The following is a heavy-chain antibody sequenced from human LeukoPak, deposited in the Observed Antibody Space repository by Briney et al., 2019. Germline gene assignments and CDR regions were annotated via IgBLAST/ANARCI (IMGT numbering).Heavy chain of an antibody. D-gene: IGHD3-22*01. Sequence: GGSLRLSCEASGFTFSTYGMHWVRQAPGKRLEWVAVVWSDGENQYYADSVKGRFTISRDSSKDTLFLQMKSLRAEDTAVYYCARAAYYYDSRGYYNYYQYGTDVWGQGTTVTVSS. J-gene: IGHJ6*02. V-gene: IGHV3-33*01. CDR2: VWSDGENQ. CDR1: GFTFSTYG. CDR3: ARAAYYYDSRGYYNYYQYGTDV.